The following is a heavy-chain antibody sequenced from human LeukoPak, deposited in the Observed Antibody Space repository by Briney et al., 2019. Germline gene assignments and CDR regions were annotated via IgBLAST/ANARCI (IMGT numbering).Heavy chain of an antibody. D-gene: IGHD3-10*01. J-gene: IGHJ4*02. CDR3: ARDNRRSAMVRGEQYYFDY. V-gene: IGHV4-39*07. Sequence: SETLSLTCTVSGGSISSSSYYWGWIRQPPGKGLGWIGSIYYSGSTYYNPSLKSRVTISVDTSKNQFSLKLSSVTAADTAVYYCARDNRRSAMVRGEQYYFDYWGQGTLVTVSS. CDR2: IYYSGST. CDR1: GGSISSSSYY.